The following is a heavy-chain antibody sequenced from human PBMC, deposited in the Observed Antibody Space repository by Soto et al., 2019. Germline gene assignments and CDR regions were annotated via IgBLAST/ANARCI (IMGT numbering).Heavy chain of an antibody. V-gene: IGHV4-30-4*01. Sequence: SETLSLTCTVSGGSISSGDYYWSWIRQPPGKGLEWIGYIYYSGSTYYNPSLKSRVTISVDTSKNQFSLKLSSVTAADTAVYYCARDGVPAADYYYGMDVWGQGTTVTVSS. D-gene: IGHD2-2*01. CDR3: ARDGVPAADYYYGMDV. CDR1: GGSISSGDYY. CDR2: IYYSGST. J-gene: IGHJ6*02.